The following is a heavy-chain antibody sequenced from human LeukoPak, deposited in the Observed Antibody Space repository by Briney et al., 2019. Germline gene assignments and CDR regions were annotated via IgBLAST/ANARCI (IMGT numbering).Heavy chain of an antibody. V-gene: IGHV4-59*01. Sequence: KPSETLSLTCTVSGGSISSYYWSWIRQPPGKGLEWIGYIYYSGSTNYNPSLKSRVTISVDTSKNQFPLKLSSVTAADTAVYYCARAPIAVAGPVPWGQGTLVTVSS. CDR1: GGSISSYY. J-gene: IGHJ5*02. CDR3: ARAPIAVAGPVP. D-gene: IGHD6-19*01. CDR2: IYYSGST.